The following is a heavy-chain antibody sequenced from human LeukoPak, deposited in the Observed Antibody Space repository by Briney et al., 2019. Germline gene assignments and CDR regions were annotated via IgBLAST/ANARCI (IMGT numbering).Heavy chain of an antibody. CDR3: AKDMGGYSYGKFDY. CDR1: GFTFDDYA. CDR2: ISWNSGSI. J-gene: IGHJ4*02. Sequence: GGSLRLSRAASGFTFDDYAMHWVRQAPGKGLEWVSGISWNSGSIGYADSVKGRFTISRDNAKNSLYLQMNSLRAEDTALYYCAKDMGGYSYGKFDYWGQGTLVTVSS. D-gene: IGHD5-18*01. V-gene: IGHV3-9*01.